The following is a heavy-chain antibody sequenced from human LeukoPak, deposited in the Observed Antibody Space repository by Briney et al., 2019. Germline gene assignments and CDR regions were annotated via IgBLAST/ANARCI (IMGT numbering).Heavy chain of an antibody. CDR1: GYSFTSYW. CDR2: IYRRDSDT. D-gene: IGHD2-15*01. CDR3: ARLDGVAATHFDY. V-gene: IGHV5-51*01. J-gene: IGHJ4*02. Sequence: ESLNISCKGSGYSFTSYWIGSVRQMPGKGLEWMGIIYRRDSDTRSRPSFQRQVTISPDKAISPAYLQWSSLNASDTAMYYCARLDGVAATHFDYWGQGTLVTVSS.